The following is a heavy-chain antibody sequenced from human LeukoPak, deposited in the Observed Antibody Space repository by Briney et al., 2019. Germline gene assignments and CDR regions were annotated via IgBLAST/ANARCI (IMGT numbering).Heavy chain of an antibody. CDR2: IKQDGSEK. J-gene: IGHJ4*02. D-gene: IGHD3-10*01. CDR1: GFTFSSYW. CDR3: ARERRLLWFGELYGGDDY. V-gene: IGHV3-7*01. Sequence: GGSLRLSCAASGFTFSSYWMSWVCQAPGKGLEWVANIKQDGSEKYYVDSVKGRFTISRDNAKNSLYLQMNSLRAEDTAVYYCARERRLLWFGELYGGDDYWGQGTLVTVSS.